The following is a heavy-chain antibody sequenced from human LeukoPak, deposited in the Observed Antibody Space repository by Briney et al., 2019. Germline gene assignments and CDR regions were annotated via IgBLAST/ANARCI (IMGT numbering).Heavy chain of an antibody. Sequence: SETLSLTCTVSGGSISSYYWSWIRQPPGKGLEWIGYIYYSGTTNYSPSLKSRVTISVDTSKNQFSLKLSSVTAADTAVYYCAKASIFSYGSGTLRGFDPWGQGTLVTVSS. CDR1: GGSISSYY. CDR3: AKASIFSYGSGTLRGFDP. D-gene: IGHD3-10*01. CDR2: IYYSGTT. J-gene: IGHJ5*02. V-gene: IGHV4-59*01.